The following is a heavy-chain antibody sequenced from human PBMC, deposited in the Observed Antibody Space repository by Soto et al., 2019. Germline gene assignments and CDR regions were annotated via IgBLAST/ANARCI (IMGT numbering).Heavy chain of an antibody. J-gene: IGHJ5*02. CDR2: IYYSGST. D-gene: IGHD2-2*02. CDR3: ARGEGYCSSTSCYKPPGFDP. Sequence: QVQLQESGPGLVKPSQTLSLTCTVSGGSISSGGYYWSWIRQHPGKGLEWIGYIYYSGSTYYNPSLKSRVTISVDTSKNQFSLKLSSVTAADTAVYYCARGEGYCSSTSCYKPPGFDPWGQRTLVTVSS. V-gene: IGHV4-31*03. CDR1: GGSISSGGYY.